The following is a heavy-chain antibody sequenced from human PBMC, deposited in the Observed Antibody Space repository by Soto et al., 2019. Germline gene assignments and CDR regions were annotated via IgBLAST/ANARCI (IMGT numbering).Heavy chain of an antibody. CDR3: ARESRYCSGGSCYFLPGIDY. J-gene: IGHJ4*02. Sequence: QVRLVQSGAEVKKPGSSVKVSCKASGGTFSSYAISWVRQAPGQGLEWMGGIIPIFGTANYAQKFQGRVTITADESTSTAYMGLSSLRSEDTAVYSCARESRYCSGGSCYFLPGIDYWGQGTLVTVSS. D-gene: IGHD2-15*01. V-gene: IGHV1-69*12. CDR1: GGTFSSYA. CDR2: IIPIFGTA.